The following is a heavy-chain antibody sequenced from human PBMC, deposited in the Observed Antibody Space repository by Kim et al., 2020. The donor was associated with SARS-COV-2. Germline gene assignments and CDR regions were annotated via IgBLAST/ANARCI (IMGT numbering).Heavy chain of an antibody. Sequence: GGSLRLSCAASGFTFSSYWMSWVRQAPGKGLEWVANIKQDGSEKYYVDSVKGRFTISRDNAKNSLYLQMNSLRAEDTAVYYCARVGWWSSTSCYVGCSEYCYYGMDVWGQGTTVTVSS. CDR2: IKQDGSEK. V-gene: IGHV3-7*03. CDR3: ARVGWWSSTSCYVGCSEYCYYGMDV. D-gene: IGHD2-2*01. J-gene: IGHJ6*02. CDR1: GFTFSSYW.